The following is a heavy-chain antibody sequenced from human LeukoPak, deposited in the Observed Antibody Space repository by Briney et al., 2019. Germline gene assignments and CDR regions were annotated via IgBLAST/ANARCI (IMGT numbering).Heavy chain of an antibody. V-gene: IGHV3-53*01. CDR3: ATISGHYDSSGHHHFDY. J-gene: IGHJ4*02. CDR2: IYSGGST. CDR1: GFTVSSNY. D-gene: IGHD3-22*01. Sequence: GGSLRLSCAASGFTVSSNYMSWVCQVPGKGLEWVSVIYSGGSTYYADSVKGRFTISRDNSKNTLYLQMNSLRAEDTAVYYCATISGHYDSSGHHHFDYCGQRTLVTVSS.